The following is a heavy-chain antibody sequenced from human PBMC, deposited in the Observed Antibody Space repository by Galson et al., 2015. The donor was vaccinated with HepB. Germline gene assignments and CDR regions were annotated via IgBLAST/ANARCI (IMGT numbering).Heavy chain of an antibody. Sequence: SLRLSCAASGFTVSSNYMSWVRQAPGKGLEWVSVIYSGGSTYYADSVKGRFTISRDNSKNTLYLQMNSLRAEDTAVYYCARTTSRGYGAYYGMDVWGQGTTVTVSS. J-gene: IGHJ6*02. CDR1: GFTVSSNY. V-gene: IGHV3-53*01. CDR3: ARTTSRGYGAYYGMDV. D-gene: IGHD4-17*01. CDR2: IYSGGST.